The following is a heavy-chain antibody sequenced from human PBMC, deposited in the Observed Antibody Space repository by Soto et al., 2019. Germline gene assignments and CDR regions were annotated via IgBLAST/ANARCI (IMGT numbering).Heavy chain of an antibody. V-gene: IGHV3-33*01. CDR2: IWYDGSNK. Sequence: QVQLVESGGGVVQPGRSLRLSCAASGFTFSSYGMHWVRQAPGKGLEWVAVIWYDGSNKYYADSVKGRFTISRDNSKNTLYPQMNRLRAEDTAVYYWARDLAAAVLSYYYYGMDVWGQGTTVTVSS. D-gene: IGHD6-13*01. CDR3: ARDLAAAVLSYYYYGMDV. J-gene: IGHJ6*02. CDR1: GFTFSSYG.